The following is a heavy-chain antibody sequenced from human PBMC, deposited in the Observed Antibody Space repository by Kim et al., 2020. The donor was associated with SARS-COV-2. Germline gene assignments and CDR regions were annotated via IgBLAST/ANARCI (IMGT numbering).Heavy chain of an antibody. D-gene: IGHD6-19*01. Sequence: PSLKSRVTISVDTSKNQFSLKPSSVTAADTAVYYCARAPAVAVAGGWFDPWGQGTLVTVSS. J-gene: IGHJ5*02. V-gene: IGHV4-59*01. CDR3: ARAPAVAVAGGWFDP.